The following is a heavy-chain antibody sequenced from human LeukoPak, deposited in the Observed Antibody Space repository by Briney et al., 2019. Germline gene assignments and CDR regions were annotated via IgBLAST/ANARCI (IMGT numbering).Heavy chain of an antibody. J-gene: IGHJ1*01. CDR1: GFTFSSHW. CDR3: ARAASCGGDCSASYLQH. Sequence: PGGSLPLSCAASGFTFSSHWMHWVRQAPGKGLVWVSRINTDGSSTSYADSVKGRFNISRDNAKNTLYLQMNSLRAEDMAVYYCARAASCGGDCSASYLQHRGPGTLGTVSS. D-gene: IGHD2-21*02. CDR2: INTDGSST. V-gene: IGHV3-74*01.